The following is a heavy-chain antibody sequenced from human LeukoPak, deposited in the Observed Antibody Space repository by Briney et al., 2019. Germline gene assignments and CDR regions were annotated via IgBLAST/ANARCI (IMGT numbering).Heavy chain of an antibody. D-gene: IGHD4-17*01. Sequence: GGSLRLSRAASGFTLSSYEMNWVRQAPGKGLEWVSYISSSGSTIYYADSVKGRFTISRDNAKNSLYLQMNSLRAEDTAVYYCATSHYGDLFDYWGQGTLVTVSS. CDR1: GFTLSSYE. J-gene: IGHJ4*02. V-gene: IGHV3-48*03. CDR3: ATSHYGDLFDY. CDR2: ISSSGSTI.